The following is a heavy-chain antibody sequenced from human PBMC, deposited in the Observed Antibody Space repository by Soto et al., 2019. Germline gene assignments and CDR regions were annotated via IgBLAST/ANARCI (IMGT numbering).Heavy chain of an antibody. CDR1: GFTFSSYA. D-gene: IGHD3-22*01. CDR3: AKYQPMTQPRPYFDY. CDR2: ISSSAGST. V-gene: IGHV3-23*01. Sequence: EVQLLESGGDLIQPGGSLRLSCAASGFTFSSYAMSWVRQAPGKGLGWVSAISSSAGSTFYADSVKGRFTISRDNSMNILYLQMNSLRAEDTAIYYCAKYQPMTQPRPYFDYWGQGTLVTVSS. J-gene: IGHJ4*02.